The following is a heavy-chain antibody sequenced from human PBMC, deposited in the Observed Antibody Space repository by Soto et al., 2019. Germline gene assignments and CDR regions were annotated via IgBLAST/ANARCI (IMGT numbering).Heavy chain of an antibody. V-gene: IGHV3-23*01. CDR1: GFTFSSYA. D-gene: IGHD2-15*01. CDR2: ISGSGGST. CDR3: AKRGGYCSGGSCYADPGMDV. J-gene: IGHJ6*02. Sequence: GGSLILSCAASGFTFSSYAMSWVRQAPGKGLEWVSAISGSGGSTYYADSVKGRFTISRDNSKNTLYLQMNSLRAEDTAVYYCAKRGGYCSGGSCYADPGMDVWGQGTTVTVSS.